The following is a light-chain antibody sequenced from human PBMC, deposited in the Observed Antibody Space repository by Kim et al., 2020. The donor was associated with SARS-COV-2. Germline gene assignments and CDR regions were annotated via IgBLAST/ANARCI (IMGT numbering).Light chain of an antibody. CDR2: GAS. Sequence: EIVLTQSPGTLSLSPGERASLSCRASQSVTSSSLAWYQQKPGQAPRLLIHGASNRATGIPDRFSGSGSGTDFTLTITRLEPEDFAVYYCQQYGSSPETFGQGTKVDIK. CDR1: QSVTSSS. J-gene: IGKJ1*01. V-gene: IGKV3-20*01. CDR3: QQYGSSPET.